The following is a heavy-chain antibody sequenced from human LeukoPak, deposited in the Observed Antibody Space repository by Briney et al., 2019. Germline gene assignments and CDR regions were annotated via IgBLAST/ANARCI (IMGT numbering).Heavy chain of an antibody. V-gene: IGHV3-33*01. J-gene: IGHJ4*02. CDR1: GSTFSSYG. Sequence: GGSLRLSCAASGSTFSSYGMHWVRQAPGKGLEWVAVIWYDGSNKYYADSMKGRFTISRDNSKNTLYLQMNSLRAEDTAVYYCARAQGPQLWLIYWGQGTLVTVSS. D-gene: IGHD5-18*01. CDR3: ARAQGPQLWLIY. CDR2: IWYDGSNK.